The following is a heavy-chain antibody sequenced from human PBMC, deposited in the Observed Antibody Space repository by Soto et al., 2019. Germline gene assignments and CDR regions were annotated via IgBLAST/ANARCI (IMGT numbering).Heavy chain of an antibody. D-gene: IGHD2-8*01. Sequence: PSETLSLTCTVSGGSVSNSNYYWAGVRQSPGKGLGWIGSVYYRGRSYSKSSVKSRVTISVDTSKNQFSLNLNSVTASDTAVYYCVSQRTSVLTQAYFDYWGPGALVTVSS. CDR2: VYYRGRS. V-gene: IGHV4-39*01. J-gene: IGHJ4*02. CDR1: GGSVSNSNYY. CDR3: VSQRTSVLTQAYFDY.